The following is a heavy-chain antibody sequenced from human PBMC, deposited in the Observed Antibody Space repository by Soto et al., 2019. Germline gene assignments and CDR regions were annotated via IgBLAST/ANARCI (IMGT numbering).Heavy chain of an antibody. CDR1: GGSFSGYY. V-gene: IGHV4-34*01. J-gene: IGHJ6*02. Sequence: QVQLQQWGAGLLKPSETLSLTCAVYGGSFSGYYWSWIRQPPGKGLEWIGEINHSGGTNYNPSLKSRVTISVDTSKNQFSLKLSSVTAADTAVYYCARRPLPYSSRPKAWATVTTSYYYYGMDVWGQGTTVTVSS. CDR2: INHSGGT. D-gene: IGHD4-17*01. CDR3: ARRPLPYSSRPKAWATVTTSYYYYGMDV.